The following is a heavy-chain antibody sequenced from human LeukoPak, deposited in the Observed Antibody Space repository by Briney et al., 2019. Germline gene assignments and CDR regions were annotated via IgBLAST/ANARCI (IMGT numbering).Heavy chain of an antibody. J-gene: IGHJ4*02. D-gene: IGHD1-26*01. Sequence: GASVKVSCKASGYTFTSYDISWVRQASGQGLEWMGWMNPNSGHTGYVQKFQGRVTMTRTTSISTAYMELTSLTSEDSAVYYCARSIVGVRKRNDYWGQGTLVTVSS. V-gene: IGHV1-8*01. CDR3: ARSIVGVRKRNDY. CDR1: GYTFTSYD. CDR2: MNPNSGHT.